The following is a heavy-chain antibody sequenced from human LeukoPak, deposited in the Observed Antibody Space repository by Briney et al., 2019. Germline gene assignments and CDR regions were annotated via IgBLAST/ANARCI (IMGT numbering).Heavy chain of an antibody. CDR3: AKDIERQLLSYMDV. V-gene: IGHV3-9*01. Sequence: LTCTVSGGSISSYYWSWIRQPPGKGLEWVSGISWNSGSIGYADSVKGRFTISRDNAKNSLYLQMNSLRAEDTALYYCAKDIERQLLSYMDVWGQGTTVTVSS. CDR1: GGSISSYY. D-gene: IGHD2-2*01. J-gene: IGHJ6*02. CDR2: ISWNSGSI.